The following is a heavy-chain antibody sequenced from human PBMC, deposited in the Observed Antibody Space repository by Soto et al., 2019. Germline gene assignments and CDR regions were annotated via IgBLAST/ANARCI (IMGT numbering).Heavy chain of an antibody. V-gene: IGHV1-18*01. CDR2: ISAYNGNT. CDR3: ARGDGDALSYWYFDL. Sequence: EASVKVSCKASGYTFTSYGISWVRQAPGQGLEWMGWISAYNGNTNYAQKLQGRVTMTTDTSTSTAYMELRSLRSDDTAVYYCARGDGDALSYWYFDLWGRGTLVTAPQ. J-gene: IGHJ2*01. D-gene: IGHD4-17*01. CDR1: GYTFTSYG.